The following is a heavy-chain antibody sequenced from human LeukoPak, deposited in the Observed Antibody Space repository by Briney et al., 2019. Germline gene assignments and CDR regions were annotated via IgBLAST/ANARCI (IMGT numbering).Heavy chain of an antibody. J-gene: IGHJ2*01. CDR3: ARDSPIGGFDL. CDR2: INPDGSVT. Sequence: GGSLTLSHAPSGFTFSRYWMHWVRHPPGKGLVWVSPINPDGSVTTYADAVKGRFTISRDNAENTLYLQMNKLRVEDTAVYYCARDSPIGGFDLWGRGTLVTVSS. CDR1: GFTFSRYW. V-gene: IGHV3-74*01.